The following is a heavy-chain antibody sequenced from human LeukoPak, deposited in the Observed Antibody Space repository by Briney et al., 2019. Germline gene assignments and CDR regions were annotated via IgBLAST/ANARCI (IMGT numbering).Heavy chain of an antibody. D-gene: IGHD4-11*01. V-gene: IGHV3-30*18. Sequence: PGRSLRLSCAASGFTFSSFGMHWVRQAPGKGLEWVAVISYDGRNEYYADSVKGRFTISRDNSKYTVYLQMNSLRPEDTAVYYCAKDRHTVTTFDYWGQGTLVTVSS. J-gene: IGHJ4*02. CDR3: AKDRHTVTTFDY. CDR1: GFTFSSFG. CDR2: ISYDGRNE.